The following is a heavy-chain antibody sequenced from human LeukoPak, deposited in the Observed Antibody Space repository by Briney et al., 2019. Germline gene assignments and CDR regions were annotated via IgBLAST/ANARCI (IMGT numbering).Heavy chain of an antibody. D-gene: IGHD3-22*01. CDR3: ARDSGYYDSSGYKNYFDY. CDR1: GGSISSYY. V-gene: IGHV4-59*12. Sequence: PSETLSLTCTVSGGSISSYYWNWIRQPPGKGLEWIGYIFYSGRTSYNPSLKSRVTLSVDTSKNWFSLRLTSVTAADTAVYYCARDSGYYDSSGYKNYFDYWGQGTLVTVSS. J-gene: IGHJ4*02. CDR2: IFYSGRT.